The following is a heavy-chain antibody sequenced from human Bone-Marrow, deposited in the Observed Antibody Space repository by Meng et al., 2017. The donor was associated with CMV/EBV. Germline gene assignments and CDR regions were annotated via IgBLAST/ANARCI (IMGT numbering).Heavy chain of an antibody. V-gene: IGHV1-2*02. Sequence: SCKASGYTFSGYYIHWVRQAPGQGLEWMGWINTNSGDTNHAQKFQGRVTVTRDTTVSTAYMELSRLASDDTAVYYCARVGTIRNFDYWGQGTLVTVSS. CDR1: GYTFSGYY. CDR3: ARVGTIRNFDY. CDR2: INTNSGDT. D-gene: IGHD3-10*01. J-gene: IGHJ4*02.